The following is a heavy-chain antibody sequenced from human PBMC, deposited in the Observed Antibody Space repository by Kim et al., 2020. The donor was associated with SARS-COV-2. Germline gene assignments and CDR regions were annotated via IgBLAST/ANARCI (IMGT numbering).Heavy chain of an antibody. J-gene: IGHJ6*02. D-gene: IGHD3-10*01. CDR3: ARDPRCYYYGSGSFSHYYGMDV. CDR2: INPSGGST. Sequence: ASVKVSCKASGYTFTSYYMHWVRQAPGQGLEWMGIINPSGGSTSYAQKFQGRVTMTRDTSTSTVYMELSRLRSEDTAVYYCARDPRCYYYGSGSFSHYYGMDVWGQGTTVTVSS. CDR1: GYTFTSYY. V-gene: IGHV1-46*01.